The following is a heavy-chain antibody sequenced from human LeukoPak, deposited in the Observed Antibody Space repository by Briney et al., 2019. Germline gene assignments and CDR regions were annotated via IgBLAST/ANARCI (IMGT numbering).Heavy chain of an antibody. Sequence: LSLTCSVSGDSIIGYYWGWIRQPPGKGLEWVSYISSSSSTIYYADSVKGRFTISRDNAKNSLYLQMNSLRVEDTALYFCARDATTAVGWVYMDVWGKGTTVTISS. CDR3: ARDATTAVGWVYMDV. J-gene: IGHJ6*03. CDR2: ISSSSSTI. D-gene: IGHD1-1*01. CDR1: GDSIIGYY. V-gene: IGHV3-11*04.